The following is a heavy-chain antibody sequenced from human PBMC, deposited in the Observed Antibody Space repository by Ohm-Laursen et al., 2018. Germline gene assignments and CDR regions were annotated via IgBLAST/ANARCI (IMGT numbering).Heavy chain of an antibody. V-gene: IGHV3-30*18. CDR3: AKAKGTDNGYDYFGDH. D-gene: IGHD5-12*01. J-gene: IGHJ4*02. CDR1: GFIFSDYG. CDR2: ISNDGTIK. Sequence: SLRLSCAASGFIFSDYGMHWVRQAPGKGLEWLAVISNDGTIKRYIDSVKGRFSISRDTSKNTLFLQMGRVRVEDTAVYYCAKAKGTDNGYDYFGDHWGQGTLVIVSS.